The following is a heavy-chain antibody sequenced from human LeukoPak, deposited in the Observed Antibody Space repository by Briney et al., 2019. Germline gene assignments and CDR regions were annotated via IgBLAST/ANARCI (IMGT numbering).Heavy chain of an antibody. CDR2: IYYSGST. CDR3: ARSVVPAANRFWFDP. J-gene: IGHJ5*02. V-gene: IGHV4-59*01. CDR1: GGSISSYY. D-gene: IGHD2-2*01. Sequence: SETLSLTCTVSGGSISSYYWSWTRQPPGKGLEWIGYIYYSGSTNYNPSLKSRVTISVDTSKNQFSLKLSSVTAADTAVYYCARSVVPAANRFWFDPWGQGTLVTVSS.